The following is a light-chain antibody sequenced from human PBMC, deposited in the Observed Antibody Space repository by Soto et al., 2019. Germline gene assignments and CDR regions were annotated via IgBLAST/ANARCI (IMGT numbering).Light chain of an antibody. J-gene: IGKJ5*01. V-gene: IGKV3-15*01. CDR3: QQYNYRPPT. Sequence: EIVMTQSPATLSVSPGERATLSCRASQSVTSNLAWYQQKPGQAPRLLIYGASTRATGIPARFSGSGSGTEFPLTISSRQSEDFAVYYWQQYNYRPPTFGQGTRLEIK. CDR2: GAS. CDR1: QSVTSN.